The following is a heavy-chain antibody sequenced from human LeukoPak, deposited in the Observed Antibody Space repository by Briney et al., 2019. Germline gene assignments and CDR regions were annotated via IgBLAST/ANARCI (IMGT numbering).Heavy chain of an antibody. V-gene: IGHV3-48*02. CDR2: ISSSTSSRTI. Sequence: GGSLRLSCAASGFTFSSYRMNWVRRAPGKGLEWVSYISSSTSSRTIYYADSVKGRFTISRDNAKNSLYLQMNSLRDEDTAVYYCAREARKQWLDPYYFDYWGQGTLVTVSS. D-gene: IGHD6-19*01. CDR1: GFTFSSYR. J-gene: IGHJ4*02. CDR3: AREARKQWLDPYYFDY.